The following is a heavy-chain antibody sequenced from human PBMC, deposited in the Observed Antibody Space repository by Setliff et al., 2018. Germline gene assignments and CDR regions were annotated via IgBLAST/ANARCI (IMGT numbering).Heavy chain of an antibody. V-gene: IGHV3-7*01. CDR2: IKQDGSEK. CDR3: ARDHVYGSQYYYYYYGMDV. Sequence: GGSLRLSCAASGFTFSRYWMSWVRQAPGKGLEWVANIKQDGSEKYYVDSVKGRFTISRDNAKNSLYLQMNSLRAEDTAVYYCARDHVYGSQYYYYYYGMDVWGQGTTVT. D-gene: IGHD3-10*01. CDR1: GFTFSRYW. J-gene: IGHJ6*02.